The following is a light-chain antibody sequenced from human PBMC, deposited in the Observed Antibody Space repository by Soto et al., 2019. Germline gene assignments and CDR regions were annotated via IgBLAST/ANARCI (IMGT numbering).Light chain of an antibody. J-gene: IGKJ1*01. CDR1: QSLTSNY. Sequence: EIVLTQSPGTLSLSPGERATLSCRASQSLTSNYLAWYQQRPGQAPRLLIYGASSRAAGIPDRFSGSGSGTDFTLTISRLEPEDIAVYYCQEYGGSRMFGQGTKVDIK. CDR3: QEYGGSRM. CDR2: GAS. V-gene: IGKV3-20*01.